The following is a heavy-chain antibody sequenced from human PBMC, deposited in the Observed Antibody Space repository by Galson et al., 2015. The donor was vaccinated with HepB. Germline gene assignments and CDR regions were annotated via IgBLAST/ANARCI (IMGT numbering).Heavy chain of an antibody. Sequence: SLRLSCAASGFTFSSYSMNWVRQAPGKGLEWVSYISSSSSTIYYADSVKGRFTISRDNAKSSLYLQMNSLRAEDTAVYYCARDARLFDYWGQGTLVTVSS. CDR3: ARDARLFDY. CDR1: GFTFSSYS. V-gene: IGHV3-48*01. CDR2: ISSSSSTI. D-gene: IGHD5/OR15-5a*01. J-gene: IGHJ4*02.